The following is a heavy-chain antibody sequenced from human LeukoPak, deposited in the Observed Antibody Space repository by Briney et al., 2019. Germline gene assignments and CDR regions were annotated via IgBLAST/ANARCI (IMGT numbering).Heavy chain of an antibody. V-gene: IGHV4-39*01. Sequence: PSESLSLTCTVSGGSISSSSYYWGWIRQPPGKGLECIGCIYYSGSTYYNPALKSRVTISVDTSKNQFSLKLSSVTAADTAVYYCARQGIPYDFWSGYYSYWGQGTLVTVSS. D-gene: IGHD3-3*01. CDR1: GGSISSSSYY. CDR2: IYYSGST. J-gene: IGHJ4*02. CDR3: ARQGIPYDFWSGYYSY.